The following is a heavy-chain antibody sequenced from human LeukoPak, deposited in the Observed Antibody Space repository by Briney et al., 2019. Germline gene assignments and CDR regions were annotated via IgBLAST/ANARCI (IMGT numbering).Heavy chain of an antibody. V-gene: IGHV4-39*07. J-gene: IGHJ6*02. CDR3: AREKRQWLDYYYGMDV. CDR2: IYYSGST. D-gene: IGHD6-19*01. Sequence: NPSETLSLTCTVSGGSISSSSYYWGWIRQPPGKGLEWIGSIYYSGSTYYNPSLKSRVTISVDTSKNQSSLKLSSVTAADTAVYYCAREKRQWLDYYYGMDVWGQGTTVTVSS. CDR1: GGSISSSSYY.